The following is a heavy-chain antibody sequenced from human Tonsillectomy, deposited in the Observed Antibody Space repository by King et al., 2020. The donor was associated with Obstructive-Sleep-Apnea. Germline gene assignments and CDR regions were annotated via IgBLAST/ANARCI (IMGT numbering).Heavy chain of an antibody. J-gene: IGHJ4*02. V-gene: IGHV2-70*11. CDR2: IDWDDVK. Sequence: VTLKESGPALVKPTQTLTLTCTFSGFSLSTSGMCVSWIRQPPGKALEWLARIDWDDVKYYSTTLKTRLTISKDTSKNHVVLAMTNMDPVDTATYYCARMRDAKVFDYWGQGTLVTVSS. CDR1: GFSLSTSGMC. CDR3: ARMRDAKVFDY.